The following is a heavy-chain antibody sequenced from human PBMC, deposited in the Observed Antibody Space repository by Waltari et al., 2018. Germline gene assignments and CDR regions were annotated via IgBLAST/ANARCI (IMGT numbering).Heavy chain of an antibody. CDR2: IHIASNT. D-gene: IGHD6-19*01. CDR3: ARLAVAGPDVYSFYSGMDV. CDR1: GFSVSSGC. V-gene: IGHV3-53*02. Sequence: VNLGETGGSVIQPGGSLRLSCGASGFSVSSGCMAWVRQTPGTGLELVSVIHIASNTHYADPVKGLFTVSRYNSENTLYLQMNRLRAEDTALYYCARLAVAGPDVYSFYSGMDVWGQGTTVTVSS. J-gene: IGHJ6*02.